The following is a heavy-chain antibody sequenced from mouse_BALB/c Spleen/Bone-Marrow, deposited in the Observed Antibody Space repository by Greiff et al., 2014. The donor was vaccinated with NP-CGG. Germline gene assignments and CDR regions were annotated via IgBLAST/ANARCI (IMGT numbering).Heavy chain of an antibody. CDR2: INPSNGGT. D-gene: IGHD2-12*01. CDR1: GYTFTGYY. CDR3: TRSRRAMDH. J-gene: IGHJ4*01. Sequence: VQLQQSGAELVKPGASVKLSCKASGYTFTGYYMCWVKQRPGQGLEWIGEINPSNGGTNFNEKFKSKATLTVDKSSSTAYMSLSSLTSEDSAVYYCTRSRRAMDHWGQGTSVTVSS. V-gene: IGHV1S81*02.